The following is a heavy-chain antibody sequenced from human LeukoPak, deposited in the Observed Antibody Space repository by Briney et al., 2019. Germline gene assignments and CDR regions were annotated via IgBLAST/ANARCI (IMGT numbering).Heavy chain of an antibody. J-gene: IGHJ6*03. CDR1: GGSFSGYY. Sequence: LSLTCAVYGGSFSGYYWSWIRQAPGKGLEWVSYISSSGSTIYYADSVKGQFTISRDNAKNSLYLQMNSLRAEDTAVYYCARDSRLRSSYYYMDVWGKGTTVTVSS. V-gene: IGHV3-11*04. CDR3: ARDSRLRSSYYYMDV. D-gene: IGHD4-17*01. CDR2: ISSSGSTI.